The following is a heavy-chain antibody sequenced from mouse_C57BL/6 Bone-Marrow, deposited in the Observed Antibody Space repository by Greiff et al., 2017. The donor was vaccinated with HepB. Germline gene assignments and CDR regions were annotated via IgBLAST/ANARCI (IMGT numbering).Heavy chain of an antibody. CDR2: IYPGSGNT. D-gene: IGHD2-3*01. CDR1: GYTFTDYY. V-gene: IGHV1-76*01. CDR3: AYYDGYGAY. Sequence: QVQLKESGAELVRPGASVKLSCKASGYTFTDYYINWVKQRPGQGLEWIARIYPGSGNTYYNEKFKGKATLTAEKSSSTAYMQLSSLTSEDSAVYFCAYYDGYGAYWGQGTLVTVSA. J-gene: IGHJ3*01.